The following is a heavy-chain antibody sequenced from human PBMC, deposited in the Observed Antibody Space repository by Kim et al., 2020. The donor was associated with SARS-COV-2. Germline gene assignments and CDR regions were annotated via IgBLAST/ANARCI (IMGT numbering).Heavy chain of an antibody. CDR2: ISGDGNNI. CDR3: AKESGYFRD. V-gene: IGHV3-43*02. CDR1: GFSIKNNS. Sequence: GGSLRLSCAASGFSIKNNSMPWVRQAPGKGLEWLSPISGDGNNIRYASSVGGLIAASESNSKNIFLLMVRTLGTEDTAFYCGAKESGYFRDWG. D-gene: IGHD6-25*01. J-gene: IGHJ1*01.